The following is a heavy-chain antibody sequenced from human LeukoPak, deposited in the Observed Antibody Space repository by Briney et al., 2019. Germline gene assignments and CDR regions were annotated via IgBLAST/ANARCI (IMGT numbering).Heavy chain of an antibody. D-gene: IGHD3-10*01. CDR1: GFTFNSYS. V-gene: IGHV3-21*04. Sequence: GGSLRLSCAASGFTFNSYSMNWVRQAPGKGLEWVSSISGSNSYIYYADSMKGRFTISRDNAKNSLYLQMNSLRAEDTALYYCAKDGAWFGELLINWFDPWGQGTLVTVSS. CDR2: ISGSNSYI. J-gene: IGHJ5*02. CDR3: AKDGAWFGELLINWFDP.